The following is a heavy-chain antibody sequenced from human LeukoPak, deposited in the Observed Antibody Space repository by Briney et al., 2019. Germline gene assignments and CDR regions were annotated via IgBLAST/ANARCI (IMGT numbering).Heavy chain of an antibody. CDR1: GFTFSGYS. CDR2: ISSSSSYI. V-gene: IGHV3-21*04. Sequence: GGSLRLSCAASGFTFSGYSMIWVRQAPGKGLEWVSSISSSSSYIYYADSVKGRFTISRDNAKNSLYLQMNSLKTEDTAVYYCWAMIRGVPWGGMDVGGQGTTVTVSS. CDR3: WAMIRGVPWGGMDV. D-gene: IGHD3-10*01. J-gene: IGHJ6*02.